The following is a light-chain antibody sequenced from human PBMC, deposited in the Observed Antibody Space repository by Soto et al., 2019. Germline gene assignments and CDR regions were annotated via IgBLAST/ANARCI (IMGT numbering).Light chain of an antibody. J-gene: IGKJ2*01. CDR2: GAS. CDR3: QQYGSAPT. Sequence: KVMTQSPATLYVSPGERVTRSCSARQSVSSSYLAWYQQKPGQAPRLLIYGASTGATGIPDRFRVSGSRPDFTLTISRLEPEEFAVYFCQQYGSAPTFGQGTKVDIK. CDR1: QSVSSSY. V-gene: IGKV3-20*01.